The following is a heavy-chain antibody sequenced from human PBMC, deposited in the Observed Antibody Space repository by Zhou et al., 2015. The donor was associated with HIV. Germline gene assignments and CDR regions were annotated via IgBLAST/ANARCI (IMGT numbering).Heavy chain of an antibody. CDR3: AREERITMVRGVIIGY. D-gene: IGHD3-10*01. Sequence: QVQLVQSGAEVKKPGSSVKVSCKASGGTFSSYTISWVRQAPGQGLEWMGRIIPILGIANYAQKFQGRVTITADKSTSTAYMELSSLRSEDTAVYYCAREERITMVRGVIIGYWGQGTLVTVSS. J-gene: IGHJ4*02. CDR1: GGTFSSYT. V-gene: IGHV1-69*08. CDR2: IIPILGIA.